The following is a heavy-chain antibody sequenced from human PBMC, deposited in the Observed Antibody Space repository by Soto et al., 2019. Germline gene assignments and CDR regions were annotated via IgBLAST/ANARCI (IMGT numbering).Heavy chain of an antibody. CDR3: ARDQHPGENYFDY. CDR1: GFTVSSNY. D-gene: IGHD3-16*01. J-gene: IGHJ4*02. Sequence: EVQLVESGGGLIQPGGSLRLSCAASGFTVSSNYMSWVRQAPGKGLEWVSVIYSGGSTYYADSVKGRFTISRDNSKNTLYLQMNSLRAEDTAVYYCARDQHPGENYFDYWGQGTLVTVSS. V-gene: IGHV3-53*01. CDR2: IYSGGST.